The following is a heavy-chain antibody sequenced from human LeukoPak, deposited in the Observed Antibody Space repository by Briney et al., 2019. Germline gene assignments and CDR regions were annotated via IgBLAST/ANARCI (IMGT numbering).Heavy chain of an antibody. CDR3: ARGVGLRGVIIDYFDY. Sequence: ASVKVSCKASGYTFTGYNLHWVRQAPGQGLEWMGWINPNSGGTDYAQKFQGSVTMTRDTSINTAYMELSRLRSDDTAVYYCARGVGLRGVIIDYFDYWGQGRLVTVSS. D-gene: IGHD3-10*01. J-gene: IGHJ4*02. V-gene: IGHV1-2*02. CDR2: INPNSGGT. CDR1: GYTFTGYN.